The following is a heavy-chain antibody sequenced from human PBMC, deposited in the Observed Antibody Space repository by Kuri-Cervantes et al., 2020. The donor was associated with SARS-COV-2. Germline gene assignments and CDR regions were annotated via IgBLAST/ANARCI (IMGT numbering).Heavy chain of an antibody. CDR2: INPYNGHT. CDR3: YCAPKEGFDS. Sequence: ASVKVSCKASGHTFTDYGISWVRQVPGQGLEWMGWINPYNGHTNYAQDFQGRATMTRDTSTSTVYLELSSLTSEDTAIYYCYCAPKEGFDSWGQGTLVTVSS. V-gene: IGHV1-18*01. D-gene: IGHD2-21*01. J-gene: IGHJ4*02. CDR1: GHTFTDYG.